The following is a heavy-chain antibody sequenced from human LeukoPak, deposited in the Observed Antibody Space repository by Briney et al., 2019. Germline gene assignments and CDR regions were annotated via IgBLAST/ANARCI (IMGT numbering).Heavy chain of an antibody. CDR1: GFTFSSYA. D-gene: IGHD5-24*01. CDR2: ISGSGGST. V-gene: IGHV3-23*01. J-gene: IGHJ4*02. CDR3: AKDRGDGYIHFDY. Sequence: GGSLGLSCAASGFTFSSYAMSWVRQAPGKGLEWVSAISGSGGSTYYADSVKGRFTISRDNSKNTLYLQMNSLRAEDTAVYYCAKDRGDGYIHFDYWGQGTLVTVSS.